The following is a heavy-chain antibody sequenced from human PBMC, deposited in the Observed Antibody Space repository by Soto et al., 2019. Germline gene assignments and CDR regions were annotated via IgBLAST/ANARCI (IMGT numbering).Heavy chain of an antibody. CDR3: ARSARRCSSTSCLPTGAWFDP. J-gene: IGHJ5*02. Sequence: SETLSLTCAVYGGSFSGYYWSWIRQPPGKGLEWIGEINHSGSTNYNPSLKSRVTISVDTSKNQFSLKLSSVTAADTAVYYCARSARRCSSTSCLPTGAWFDPWGQGTLVTVSS. V-gene: IGHV4-34*01. D-gene: IGHD2-2*01. CDR1: GGSFSGYY. CDR2: INHSGST.